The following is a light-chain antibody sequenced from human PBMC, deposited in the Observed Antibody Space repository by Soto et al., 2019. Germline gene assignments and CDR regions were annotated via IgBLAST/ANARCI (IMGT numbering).Light chain of an antibody. CDR3: HQYGGSPQT. V-gene: IGKV3-20*01. Sequence: EIVLTQSPGTLSLSPGERATLSCRASQSVSNYLAWYQRKPGQAPRLLIYGASSRATGIPDRFSGSGSGTGFTLNISRLEPEDFAVYYCHQYGGSPQTFGQGTKV. J-gene: IGKJ1*01. CDR2: GAS. CDR1: QSVSNY.